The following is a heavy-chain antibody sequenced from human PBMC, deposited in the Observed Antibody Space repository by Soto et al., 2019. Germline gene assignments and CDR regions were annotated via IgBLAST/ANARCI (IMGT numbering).Heavy chain of an antibody. CDR2: IYYSGRT. CDR1: GGSISDYQ. D-gene: IGHD3-16*01. Sequence: QVQLQESGPGLVKPSETLSLTCSISGGSISDYQWNWIRQPPGKGLEWIGYIYYSGRTNYNPSLKIRLNISLDTSTRQFSRRLRSVTAADKAVYYCARMRGLGEISRYLDYWGQGALVTVSS. J-gene: IGHJ4*02. CDR3: ARMRGLGEISRYLDY. V-gene: IGHV4-59*01.